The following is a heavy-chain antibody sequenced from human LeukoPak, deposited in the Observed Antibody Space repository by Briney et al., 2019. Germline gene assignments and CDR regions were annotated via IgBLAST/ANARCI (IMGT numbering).Heavy chain of an antibody. CDR1: GGSFSGYY. D-gene: IGHD3-22*01. CDR2: INHSGST. J-gene: IGHJ5*02. Sequence: SETLSLTCAVYGGSFSGYYWSWIRQPPGKGLEWIGEINHSGSTNYNPSLKSRVTISVDTSKNQFSLKLSPVTAADTAVYYCARYFSSSGYYFPYNWFDPWGQGTLVTVSS. V-gene: IGHV4-34*01. CDR3: ARYFSSSGYYFPYNWFDP.